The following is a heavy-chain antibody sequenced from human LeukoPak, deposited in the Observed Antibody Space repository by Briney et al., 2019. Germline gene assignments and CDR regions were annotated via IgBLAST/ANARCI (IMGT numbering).Heavy chain of an antibody. J-gene: IGHJ6*02. CDR3: ARASYNYGMDV. CDR1: GFTLSSYN. V-gene: IGHV3-21*01. Sequence: GGSLRLSCAASGFTLSSYNMNWVRQAPGKGLEWASFISSSSTYIYYADSVKGRFTISRDNAKNSLYLQMNSLRAEDTAVYYCARASYNYGMDVWGQGTTVTVSS. CDR2: ISSSSTYI.